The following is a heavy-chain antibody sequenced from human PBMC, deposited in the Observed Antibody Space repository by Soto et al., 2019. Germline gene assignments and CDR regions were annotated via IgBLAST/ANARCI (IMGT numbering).Heavy chain of an antibody. CDR2: MNPNSGNT. V-gene: IGHV1-8*02. CDR3: ARVAAYDSSGYYYAPPPYGMDV. J-gene: IGHJ6*02. CDR1: GYTFTSYY. D-gene: IGHD3-22*01. Sequence: ASVKVSCKASGYTFTSYYMHWVRQAPGQGLEWMGWMNPNSGNTGYAQKFQGRVTMTRNTSISTAYMELSSLRSEDTAVYYCARVAAYDSSGYYYAPPPYGMDVWGQGTTVTVAS.